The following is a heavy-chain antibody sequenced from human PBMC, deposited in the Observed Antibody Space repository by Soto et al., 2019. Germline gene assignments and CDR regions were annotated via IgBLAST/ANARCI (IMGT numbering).Heavy chain of an antibody. CDR3: ARGNSGSYLDY. CDR2: IWYDGSNK. J-gene: IGHJ4*02. Sequence: GGSLRLSCAASGFTFSSYGMHWVRQAPGKGLEWVAGIWYDGSNKYYADSVKGRFTISRDNSKNTLYLQMNSLRAEDTDVYYCARGNSGSYLDYWGQGTLVTVSS. CDR1: GFTFSSYG. V-gene: IGHV3-33*01. D-gene: IGHD1-26*01.